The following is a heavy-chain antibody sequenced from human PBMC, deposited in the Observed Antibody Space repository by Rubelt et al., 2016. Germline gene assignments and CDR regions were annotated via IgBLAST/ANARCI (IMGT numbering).Heavy chain of an antibody. D-gene: IGHD4-11*01. V-gene: IGHV1-2*06. Sequence: APGQGLEWMGRINPNSGGTNYAQKFQGRVTMTRDTSTSTVYMELSSLRSEDTAVYYCARSYSNYQDGYYYYYGMDVWGQGTTVTVSS. J-gene: IGHJ6*02. CDR3: ARSYSNYQDGYYYYYGMDV. CDR2: INPNSGGT.